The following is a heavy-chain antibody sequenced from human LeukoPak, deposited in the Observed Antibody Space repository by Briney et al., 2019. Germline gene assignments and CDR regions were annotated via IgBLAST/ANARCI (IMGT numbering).Heavy chain of an antibody. V-gene: IGHV3-21*01. D-gene: IGHD1-1*01. CDR1: GFTFSSYS. J-gene: IGHJ4*02. Sequence: GGSLRLSCAASGFTFSSYSMNWVRQAPGRGLEWVSSISSSSSYIYYADSVKGRFTISRDNAKNSLYLQMNSLRAEDTAVYYCARRHRTGTTSSGGDVIGYWGQGTLVTVSS. CDR3: ARRHRTGTTSSGGDVIGY. CDR2: ISSSSSYI.